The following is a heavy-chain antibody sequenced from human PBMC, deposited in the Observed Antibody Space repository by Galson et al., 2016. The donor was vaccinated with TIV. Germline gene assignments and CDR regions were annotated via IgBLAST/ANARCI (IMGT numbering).Heavy chain of an antibody. V-gene: IGHV4-4*02. CDR1: GDSIRSSNR. CDR3: ARAPTPRGYCYSLTV. J-gene: IGHJ6*02. Sequence: LSLTCAVSGDSIRSSNRWTWVRQAPGKGLEWIGDIYHTGSTYYNPSLKSRVTISVDTSNNHFSLKLTSVTAADTAVYYCARAPTPRGYCYSLTVWGRGTTVTVSS. CDR2: IYHTGST. D-gene: IGHD2-15*01.